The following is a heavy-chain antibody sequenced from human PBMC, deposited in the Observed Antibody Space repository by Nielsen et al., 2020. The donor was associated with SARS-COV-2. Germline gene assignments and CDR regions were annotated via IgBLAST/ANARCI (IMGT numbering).Heavy chain of an antibody. V-gene: IGHV3-48*03. J-gene: IGHJ4*02. CDR1: GFSFRNYG. CDR2: ISSDATTI. Sequence: GGSLRLSCAVAGFSFRNYGMHWVRQTPGKGLEWASYISSDATTIFYVDSVKGRFIMSRDNARNSLYLQMNSLRVEDTAIYYCVRENGHFDYWGQGALVIVSS. CDR3: VRENGHFDY. D-gene: IGHD2-8*01.